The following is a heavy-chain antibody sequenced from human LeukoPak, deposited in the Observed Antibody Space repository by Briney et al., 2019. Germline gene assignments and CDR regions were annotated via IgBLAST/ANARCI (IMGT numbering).Heavy chain of an antibody. CDR1: GFTFSSYA. CDR2: ISGSGGST. J-gene: IGHJ6*02. V-gene: IGHV3-23*01. D-gene: IGHD1-26*01. CDR3: AKGLGTYDYNGMDV. Sequence: GGSLRLSCAASGFTFSSYAMSWVRQAPGKGLEWVSAISGSGGSTYYADSVKGRFTISRDNSKNTLYLQMNSLRAADTAVFYCAKGLGTYDYNGMDVWGQGTTVTVSS.